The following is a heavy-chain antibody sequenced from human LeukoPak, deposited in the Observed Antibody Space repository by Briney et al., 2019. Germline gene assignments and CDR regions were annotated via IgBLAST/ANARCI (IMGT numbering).Heavy chain of an antibody. J-gene: IGHJ6*02. D-gene: IGHD3-10*01. CDR3: ARRVPGYYGMDV. CDR2: TYYSGGT. Sequence: SETLSLTCTVSGGSISSYYWSWIRQPPGKGLEWIGYTYYSGGTNYNPSLKSRVTISVDTSKNQFSLKLSSVTAADTAVYYCARRVPGYYGMDVWGQGTTVTVSS. V-gene: IGHV4-59*08. CDR1: GGSISSYY.